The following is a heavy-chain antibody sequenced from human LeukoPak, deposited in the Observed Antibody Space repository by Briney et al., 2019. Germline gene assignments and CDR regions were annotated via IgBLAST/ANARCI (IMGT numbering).Heavy chain of an antibody. Sequence: PGRSLRLSCAASGFTFSSYGMHWVRQAPGKGLEWVAVIWYDGSNKYYADSVKGRFTISRDNSKNTLYLQMNSLRAEDTAVYYCARVRSAVRHYYGMDVWGQGTTVTVSS. CDR1: GFTFSSYG. V-gene: IGHV3-33*01. J-gene: IGHJ6*02. D-gene: IGHD3-10*01. CDR3: ARVRSAVRHYYGMDV. CDR2: IWYDGSNK.